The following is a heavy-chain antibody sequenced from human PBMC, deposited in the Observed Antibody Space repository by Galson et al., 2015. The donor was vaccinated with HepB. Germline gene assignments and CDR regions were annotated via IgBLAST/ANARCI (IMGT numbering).Heavy chain of an antibody. CDR3: ARAGAGIAAAGTPSWYYYGMDV. V-gene: IGHV3-33*08. J-gene: IGHJ6*02. D-gene: IGHD6-13*01. CDR2: IWYDGSNK. CDR1: GFTFSSYG. Sequence: LRLSCAASGFTFSSYGMHWVRQAPGKGLEWVAVIWYDGSNKYYADSVKGRFTISRDNSKNTLYLQMNSLRAEDTAVYYCARAGAGIAAAGTPSWYYYGMDVWGQGTTVTVSS.